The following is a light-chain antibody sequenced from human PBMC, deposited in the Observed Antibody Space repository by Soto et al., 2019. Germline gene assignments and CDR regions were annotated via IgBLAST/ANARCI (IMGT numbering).Light chain of an antibody. Sequence: EIAMTQSPPTLSVSPGERAILSCRASQSVSSNLAWYQQKPGQAPRLLIYGASTRATGIPARFSGWGSGTEFPLTISSLQSEDFALYYCQQYNTWPPFTFGPGTTVDIK. V-gene: IGKV3-15*01. CDR3: QQYNTWPPFT. CDR1: QSVSSN. J-gene: IGKJ3*01. CDR2: GAS.